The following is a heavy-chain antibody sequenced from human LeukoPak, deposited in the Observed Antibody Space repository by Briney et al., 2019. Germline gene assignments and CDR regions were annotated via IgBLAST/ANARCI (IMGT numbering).Heavy chain of an antibody. Sequence: ASVKVSCKASGYTFISYGFSWVRQAPGQRLEWMGWISAYNGNTNYAQKLQGRVTMTTDTSTSTAYMELRSLRSDDTAVYYCARVSVPAASIRYYYYMDVWGKGTTVTVSS. CDR3: ARVSVPAASIRYYYYMDV. D-gene: IGHD2-2*01. V-gene: IGHV1-18*01. J-gene: IGHJ6*03. CDR2: ISAYNGNT. CDR1: GYTFISYG.